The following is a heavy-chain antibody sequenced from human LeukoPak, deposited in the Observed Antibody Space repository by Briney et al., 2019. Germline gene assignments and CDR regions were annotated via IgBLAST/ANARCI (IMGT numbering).Heavy chain of an antibody. D-gene: IGHD5-18*01. CDR2: LSDSVTST. J-gene: IGHJ3*01. CDR3: AKVRRPARGIQLWADAFDL. Sequence: PGGSLRLPCTASGFTFSEYAMSWVRQAPGKGLQWISVLSDSVTSTYYADSVKGRFTVSGDKSKNILHLQMHNLRAEDTAVYFCAKVRRPARGIQLWADAFDLWGQGTVVTVAS. CDR1: GFTFSEYA. V-gene: IGHV3-23*01.